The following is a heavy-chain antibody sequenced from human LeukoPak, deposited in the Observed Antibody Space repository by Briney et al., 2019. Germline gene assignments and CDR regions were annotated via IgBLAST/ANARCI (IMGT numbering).Heavy chain of an antibody. J-gene: IGHJ5*02. CDR3: ARDGAAAGNWFDP. V-gene: IGHV1-2*06. CDR2: INPNGGGT. D-gene: IGHD6-13*01. CDR1: GYTFTGYY. Sequence: GASVKVSXKASGYTFTGYYMHWVRQAPGQGLEWMGRINPNGGGTNYAQKFQGRVTMTRDTSISTAYMELSRLRSDDTAVYYCARDGAAAGNWFDPWGQGTLVTVSS.